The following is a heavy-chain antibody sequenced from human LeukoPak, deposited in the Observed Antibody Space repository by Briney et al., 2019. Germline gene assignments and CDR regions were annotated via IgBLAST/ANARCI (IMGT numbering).Heavy chain of an antibody. CDR2: IIPILGIA. CDR1: GGTFSSYT. Sequence: GASVKVSCKASGGTFSSYTISWVRQAPGQGLEWMGRIIPILGIANYAQKFQGRATITADKSTSTAYMELSSLRSEDTAVYYCAARGYSGYGAVVYWGQGTLVTVSS. D-gene: IGHD5-12*01. CDR3: AARGYSGYGAVVY. V-gene: IGHV1-69*02. J-gene: IGHJ4*02.